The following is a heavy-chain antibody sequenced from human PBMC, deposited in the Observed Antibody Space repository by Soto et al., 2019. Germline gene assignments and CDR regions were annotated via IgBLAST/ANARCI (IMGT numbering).Heavy chain of an antibody. J-gene: IGHJ5*02. Sequence: QVQLVQSGAEGKKPGSSVKVSCKASADTFNSYSLSWLRQAPGQRLEWMGGITPVFGTADYAQSFEDRLTITADHSTSTVYMELSSLRYDDTDVYYCARSLEGTTVTNWFDPWGQGAMVTVSS. CDR3: ARSLEGTTVTNWFDP. V-gene: IGHV1-69*01. CDR1: ADTFNSYS. D-gene: IGHD4-17*01. CDR2: ITPVFGTA.